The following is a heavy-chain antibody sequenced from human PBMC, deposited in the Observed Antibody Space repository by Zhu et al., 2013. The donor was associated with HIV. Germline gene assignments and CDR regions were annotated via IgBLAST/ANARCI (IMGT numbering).Heavy chain of an antibody. CDR3: ARDHSYQPDYYYYYGMAV. J-gene: IGHJ6*02. Sequence: VQLVESGGGVVQPGRSLRLSCAASRFTFSGYGMHWVRQAPGKGLEWVALISYDGSKKYYADSVKGRFSISRDNSKNTLYLQMNSLRAEDTAVYYCARDHSYQPDYYYYYGMAVWGQGTTVTVSS. CDR1: RFTFSGYG. CDR2: ISYDGSKK. V-gene: IGHV3-30*03. D-gene: IGHD5-18*01.